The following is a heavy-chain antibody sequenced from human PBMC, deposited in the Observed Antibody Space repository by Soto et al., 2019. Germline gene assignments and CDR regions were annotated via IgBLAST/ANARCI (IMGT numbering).Heavy chain of an antibody. CDR3: ARDRLDSSAHLDY. CDR2: ISSSSSYI. J-gene: IGHJ4*02. D-gene: IGHD6-25*01. Sequence: GVLRLSCAASGFTFSSYSMNWVRQAPGKGLEWVSSISSSSSYIYYADSVKGRFTISRDNAKNSLYLQMNSLRAEDTAVYYCARDRLDSSAHLDYWGQGTLVTRLL. V-gene: IGHV3-21*01. CDR1: GFTFSSYS.